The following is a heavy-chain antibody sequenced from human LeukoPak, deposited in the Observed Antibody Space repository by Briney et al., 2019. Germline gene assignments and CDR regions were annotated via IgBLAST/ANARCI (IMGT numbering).Heavy chain of an antibody. CDR3: VRGGVQSYDC. J-gene: IGHJ4*02. CDR1: GGSISRYY. Sequence: SEALSLTCTVSGGSISRYYWSWIRQPPGKRLEWIGYIYDTGSTNYNPSLKSRVTISVDTFTNQFSLKLTSVTVADTAMYYCVRGGVQSYDCWGQGTLVTVSS. CDR2: IYDTGST. D-gene: IGHD1-26*01. V-gene: IGHV4-59*01.